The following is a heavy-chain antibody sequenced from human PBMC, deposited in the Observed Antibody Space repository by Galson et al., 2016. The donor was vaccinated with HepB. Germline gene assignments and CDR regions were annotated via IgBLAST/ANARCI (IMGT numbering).Heavy chain of an antibody. D-gene: IGHD2-2*01. CDR1: GYTFSTYA. V-gene: IGHV3-30*04. CDR2: ISYDGSNK. CDR3: ATRSEELPATSEYFQH. Sequence: LRLSCAASGYTFSTYAIHWVRQAPGKGLEWVAVISYDGSNKYYADSVKGRFTISRDNSKNTLYLQMHSLRADDTAVYYCATRSEELPATSEYFQHWGQGTLVTVSS. J-gene: IGHJ1*01.